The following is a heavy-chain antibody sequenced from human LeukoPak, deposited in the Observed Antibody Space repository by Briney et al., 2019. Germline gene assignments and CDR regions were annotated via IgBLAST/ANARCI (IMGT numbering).Heavy chain of an antibody. CDR3: ARVLGGAGTSYFDY. D-gene: IGHD6-19*01. CDR1: GGSISSYY. J-gene: IGHJ4*02. V-gene: IGHV4-59*01. CDR2: IYYSGST. Sequence: ASETLSLTCTVSGGSISSYYWSWLRQPPGKGLEWIGYIYYSGSTNYNPSLKSRVTISVDTSKNQFSLKLSSVTAADTAVYYCARVLGGAGTSYFDYWGQGTLVTVSS.